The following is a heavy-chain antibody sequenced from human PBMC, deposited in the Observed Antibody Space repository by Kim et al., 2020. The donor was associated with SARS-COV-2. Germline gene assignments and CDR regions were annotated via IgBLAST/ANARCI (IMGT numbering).Heavy chain of an antibody. J-gene: IGHJ4*02. Sequence: SETLSLTCTVSGGSISNNNDYWGWIRQPPGEGLEWIGSIHYSGSTYYNPSLRSRGTISVDTSKNQLSLNLISVTAADTAVYYCARLHSSAWYELDYWGQG. V-gene: IGHV4-39*01. D-gene: IGHD6-19*01. CDR1: GGSISNNNDY. CDR3: ARLHSSAWYELDY. CDR2: IHYSGST.